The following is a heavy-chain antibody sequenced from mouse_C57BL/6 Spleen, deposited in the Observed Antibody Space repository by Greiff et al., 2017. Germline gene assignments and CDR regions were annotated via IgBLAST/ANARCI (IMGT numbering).Heavy chain of an antibody. V-gene: IGHV1-55*01. CDR2: LYPGSGST. Sequence: QVQLQQPGAELVKPGASVQMSCKASGYTFTSYWITWVKQRPGQGLEWIGDLYPGSGSTNYNEKFKSKATLPVDTSSSTAYMQLSSLTSEDSAVYYCASHLDFVWGTGTTVTVSS. J-gene: IGHJ1*03. CDR1: GYTFTSYW. CDR3: ASHLDFV.